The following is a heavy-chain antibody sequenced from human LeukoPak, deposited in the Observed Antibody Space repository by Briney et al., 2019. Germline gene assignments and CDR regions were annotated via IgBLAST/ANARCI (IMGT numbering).Heavy chain of an antibody. D-gene: IGHD5-24*01. Sequence: GGSLRLSCAASGFTFSSYARRWVRQAPGKGLEWVSGIRGSGDSTYYADSVKGRFTISRDTSKNTLYLQMNSLRAEDTAVYYCAKGVRWLPLDYWGQGTLVTVSS. CDR2: IRGSGDST. V-gene: IGHV3-23*01. CDR1: GFTFSSYA. J-gene: IGHJ4*02. CDR3: AKGVRWLPLDY.